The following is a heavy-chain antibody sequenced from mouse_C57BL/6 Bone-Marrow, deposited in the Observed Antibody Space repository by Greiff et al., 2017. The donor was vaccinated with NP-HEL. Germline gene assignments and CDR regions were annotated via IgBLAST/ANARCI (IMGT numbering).Heavy chain of an antibody. V-gene: IGHV6-3*01. CDR3: TEDYGSKEMDY. Sequence: EVQLQESGGGLVQPGGSMKLSCVASGFTFSNYWMNWVRQSPEKGLEWVAQIRLKSDNYATHYAESVKGRFTISRDDSKSSVYLQMNNLRAEDTGIYYCTEDYGSKEMDYWGQGTSVTVSS. J-gene: IGHJ4*01. CDR2: IRLKSDNYAT. D-gene: IGHD1-1*01. CDR1: GFTFSNYW.